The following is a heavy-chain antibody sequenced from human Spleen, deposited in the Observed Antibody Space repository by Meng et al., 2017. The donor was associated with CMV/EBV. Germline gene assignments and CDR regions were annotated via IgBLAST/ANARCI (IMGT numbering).Heavy chain of an antibody. CDR1: GYTFTGYY. D-gene: IGHD3-3*01. Sequence: GSVKVSCMASGYTFTGYYMLWVRQPPGQGREWMGWINPNSGSTNYAQKLQGRVTVTTDTSTSTAYMELRSLRSDATAVYYCATLSRLLRFLEWLPQKKGGYYGMDVWGQGTTVTVSS. CDR3: ATLSRLLRFLEWLPQKKGGYYGMDV. CDR2: INPNSGST. V-gene: IGHV1-2*02. J-gene: IGHJ6*02.